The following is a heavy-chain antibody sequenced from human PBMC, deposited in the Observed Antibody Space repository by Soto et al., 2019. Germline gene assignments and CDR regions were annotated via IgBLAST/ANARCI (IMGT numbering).Heavy chain of an antibody. CDR2: IYFSGSGTS. CDR3: ARPRSSLGTSGYYPFDY. V-gene: IGHV4-39*01. Sequence: SETLSLTCSVSGDFISNTTYYWAWVRQAPGKGLEWVGSIYFSGSGTSHYNPSLKSRVTISVDTSKNQFSLKLTSVTAADTAVYYCARPRSSLGTSGYYPFDYWGQGTLVTVSS. CDR1: GDFISNTTYY. J-gene: IGHJ4*02. D-gene: IGHD3-22*01.